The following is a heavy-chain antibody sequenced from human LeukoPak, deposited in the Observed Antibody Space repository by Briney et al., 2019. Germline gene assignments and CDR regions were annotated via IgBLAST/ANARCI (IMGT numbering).Heavy chain of an antibody. J-gene: IGHJ4*02. V-gene: IGHV3-48*04. CDR1: GVTFSSYN. D-gene: IGHD3-9*01. Sequence: GGSLTFSGSASGVTFSSYNRNGVRQAPGKGLEWLSYISSSSSTIYYADSVKGRFTISRDNARNSLYMHMNSLRAEDTAVYYCARAKADDMWYYWERATLVTVSS. CDR2: ISSSSSTI. CDR3: ARAKADDMWYY.